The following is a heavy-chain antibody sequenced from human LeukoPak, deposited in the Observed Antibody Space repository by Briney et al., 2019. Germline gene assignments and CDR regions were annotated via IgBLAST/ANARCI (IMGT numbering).Heavy chain of an antibody. J-gene: IGHJ4*02. CDR3: ASGYSYGYDY. CDR1: GGSFSGYY. CDR2: INHSGST. D-gene: IGHD5-18*01. V-gene: IGHV4-34*01. Sequence: SETLSLTCAVYGGSFSGYYWSWIRQPPGKGLEWIGEINHSGSTNYNPSLKSRVTISVDTSKNQFSLKLSSVTAADTAVYYCASGYSYGYDYWGQGTLVTVSS.